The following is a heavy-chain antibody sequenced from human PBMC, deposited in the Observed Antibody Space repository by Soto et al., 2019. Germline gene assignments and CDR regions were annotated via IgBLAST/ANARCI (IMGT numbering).Heavy chain of an antibody. D-gene: IGHD2-2*01. CDR2: IYNSGNT. Sequence: SETLSLTCTVSGGSISSGGYYWNWIRQHPGKGLEWIGYIYNSGNTYYNPSLKSRVAISIDRSENQFSLKLTSVTAADTAVYYCAKGACSSTACYEFDSWGQGTQVTVSS. CDR3: AKGACSSTACYEFDS. V-gene: IGHV4-31*03. J-gene: IGHJ5*01. CDR1: GGSISSGGYY.